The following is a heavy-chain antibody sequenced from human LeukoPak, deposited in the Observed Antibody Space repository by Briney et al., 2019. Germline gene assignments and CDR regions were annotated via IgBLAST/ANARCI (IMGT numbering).Heavy chain of an antibody. CDR3: ARGRVTYYDFWSGYPYFDY. CDR2: INHSGST. Sequence: SETLSLTCAVYGGSFSGYYWSWIRQPPGKGLEWIGEINHSGSTNYNPSLKSRVTISVDTSKNQFSLKLSSVTAADTAVYDCARGRVTYYDFWSGYPYFDYWGQGTLVTVSS. J-gene: IGHJ4*02. V-gene: IGHV4-34*01. D-gene: IGHD3-3*01. CDR1: GGSFSGYY.